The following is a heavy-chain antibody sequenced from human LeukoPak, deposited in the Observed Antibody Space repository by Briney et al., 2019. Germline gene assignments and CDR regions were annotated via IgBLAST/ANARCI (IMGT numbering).Heavy chain of an antibody. CDR3: AIPLDRSGYDLDS. J-gene: IGHJ4*02. D-gene: IGHD5-12*01. V-gene: IGHV5-51*01. Sequence: GESLKIPCKGSGYSFTRNWIGWVRQMPGKGLEWMGIIYPGDSDTRYSPSFQGQVTISADKSINTAYLQWSSLKASDTAMYYCAIPLDRSGYDLDSWGQGTLVTVSS. CDR2: IYPGDSDT. CDR1: GYSFTRNW.